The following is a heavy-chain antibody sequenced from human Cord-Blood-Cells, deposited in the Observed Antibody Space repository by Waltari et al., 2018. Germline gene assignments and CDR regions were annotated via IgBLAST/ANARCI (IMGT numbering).Heavy chain of an antibody. Sequence: QVQLQQWGAGLLKPSETLSLTCAVYGGSFSGYYWSWIRQPPGKGLEWIGEINHSGSTNCHPSLKSRVTISGDTSKNQFSLKLSSVTAADTAVYYCARVPNPHPHYGGDYWGQGTLVTVSS. D-gene: IGHD4-17*01. V-gene: IGHV4-34*01. CDR2: INHSGST. CDR3: ARVPNPHPHYGGDY. CDR1: GGSFSGYY. J-gene: IGHJ4*02.